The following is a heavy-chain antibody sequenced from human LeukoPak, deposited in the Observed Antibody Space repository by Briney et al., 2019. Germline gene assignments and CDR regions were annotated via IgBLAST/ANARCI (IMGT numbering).Heavy chain of an antibody. CDR3: TRHWFFDDYGDFKWSDP. V-gene: IGHV3-73*01. J-gene: IGHJ5*02. Sequence: GGSLRLSCAASGFTFSGSAMHWVRQASGKGLEWVGRIRSRTNRYATAYAASVKGRFTISRDDSKNTAYLQMNSLKTEDTAVYYCTRHWFFDDYGDFKWSDPWGQGTLVTVSS. CDR2: IRSRTNRYAT. D-gene: IGHD4-17*01. CDR1: GFTFSGSA.